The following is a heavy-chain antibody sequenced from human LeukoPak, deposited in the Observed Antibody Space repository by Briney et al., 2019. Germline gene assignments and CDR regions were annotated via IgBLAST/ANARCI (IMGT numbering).Heavy chain of an antibody. CDR1: GYSFTTYW. CDR3: ARHPIAYYGSGSPNWFDP. CDR2: IYPADSDT. V-gene: IGHV5-51*01. J-gene: IGHJ5*02. Sequence: GESLQISCKGSGYSFTTYWIGWVRQMPGKGLEWMGIIYPADSDTKYSPSFQGQVTISADKSISTAYLQWSSLKASDTAMYYCARHPIAYYGSGSPNWFDPWGQGTLVTVSS. D-gene: IGHD3-10*01.